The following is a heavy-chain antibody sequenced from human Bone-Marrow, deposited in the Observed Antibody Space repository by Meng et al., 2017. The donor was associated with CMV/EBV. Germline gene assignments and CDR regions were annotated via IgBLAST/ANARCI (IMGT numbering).Heavy chain of an antibody. CDR2: ISGSGGST. Sequence: GESLKISCAASGFTFSSYAMSWVRQAPGKGLEWVSAISGSGGSTYYADSVKGRFTISRDNSKNTLYLQMNSLRAEDTAVYYCAKARSTSTYYFYYWGQRTLVTVSS. D-gene: IGHD2-2*01. CDR1: GFTFSSYA. J-gene: IGHJ4*02. CDR3: AKARSTSTYYFYY. V-gene: IGHV3-23*01.